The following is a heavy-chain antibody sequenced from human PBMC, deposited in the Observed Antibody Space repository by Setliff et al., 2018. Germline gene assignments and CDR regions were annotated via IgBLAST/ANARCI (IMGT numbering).Heavy chain of an antibody. J-gene: IGHJ6*03. V-gene: IGHV1-18*01. CDR3: ARDGDILTTYYIYYYYMDV. D-gene: IGHD3-9*01. CDR1: GYTFTSYG. Sequence: GASVKVSCKASGYTFTSYGISWVRQAPGQGLDWMGWISAYNGNTNYAPKFQGRVTMTRDTSISTVYMEVSRLRSDDTAVYFCARDGDILTTYYIYYYYMDVWGKGTTVTVSS. CDR2: ISAYNGNT.